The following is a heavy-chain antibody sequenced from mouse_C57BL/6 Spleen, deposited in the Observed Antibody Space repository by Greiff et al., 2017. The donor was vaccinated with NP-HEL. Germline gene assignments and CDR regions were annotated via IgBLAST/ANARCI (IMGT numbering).Heavy chain of an antibody. J-gene: IGHJ4*01. CDR2: ISSGGSYT. V-gene: IGHV5-6*01. CDR3: ARQGYSYAMDY. CDR1: GFTFSSYG. D-gene: IGHD3-1*01. Sequence: EVQLVESGGDLVKPGGSLKLSCAASGFTFSSYGMSWVRQTPDKRLEWVATISSGGSYTYYPDSVKGRFTISRDNAKNTLYLQMSSLKSEDTAMHYCARQGYSYAMDYWGQGTSVTVSS.